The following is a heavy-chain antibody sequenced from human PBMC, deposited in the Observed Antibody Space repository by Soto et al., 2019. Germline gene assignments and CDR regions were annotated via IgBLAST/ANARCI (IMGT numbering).Heavy chain of an antibody. V-gene: IGHV4-34*01. D-gene: IGHD3-16*02. J-gene: IGHJ4*02. Sequence: KSSETLSLTCAVYGGSFSGYYWSWIRQPPGKGLEWIGEINHSGSTNYNPSLKSRVTISVDTSKNQFSLKLSSVTAADTAVYYCAGERRGVQRYDYIWGSYRPTYFDYWGQGTLVTVSS. CDR3: AGERRGVQRYDYIWGSYRPTYFDY. CDR2: INHSGST. CDR1: GGSFSGYY.